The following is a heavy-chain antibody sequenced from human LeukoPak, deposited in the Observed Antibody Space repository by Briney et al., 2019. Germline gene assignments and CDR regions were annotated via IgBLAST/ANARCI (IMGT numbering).Heavy chain of an antibody. CDR3: AKPARTDYTDY. D-gene: IGHD1-14*01. Sequence: GGSLRLSCAASKFTVSSKYMNWVRQAPGKGLEWVSGNGSGGSTYYAGSVKGRFTISRDNSKNTLYLQMNSLRAEDTAVYYCAKPARTDYTDYWGQGTLVTVSS. J-gene: IGHJ4*02. CDR2: NGSGGST. CDR1: KFTVSSKY. V-gene: IGHV3-53*01.